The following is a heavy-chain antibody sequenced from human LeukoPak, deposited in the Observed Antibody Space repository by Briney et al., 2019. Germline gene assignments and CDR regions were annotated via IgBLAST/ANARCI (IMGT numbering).Heavy chain of an antibody. CDR1: GYSFTSYW. V-gene: IGHV5-51*01. CDR2: IYPGDSDS. J-gene: IGHJ4*02. D-gene: IGHD6-13*01. CDR3: ARHGDIAAATFEY. Sequence: GESLKISCKASGYSFTSYWINWVRQMPGKGLEWMGIIYPGDSDSRYSPSFQGQVTISADKSISTAYLQWSSLKASDTAMYYCARHGDIAAATFEYWGQGNLVTVSS.